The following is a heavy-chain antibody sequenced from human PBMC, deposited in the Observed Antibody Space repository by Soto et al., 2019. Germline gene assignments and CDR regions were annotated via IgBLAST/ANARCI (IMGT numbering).Heavy chain of an antibody. Sequence: PSETLSLTCAVYGGSFSGYYWSWIRQPPGKGLEWIGEINHSGSTNYNPSLKSRVTISVDTSKNQFSLKLSSVTAADTAVYYCARAGYDYVWGSYRYHSSDYWGQGTLVT. CDR1: GGSFSGYY. CDR2: INHSGST. V-gene: IGHV4-34*01. CDR3: ARAGYDYVWGSYRYHSSDY. D-gene: IGHD3-16*02. J-gene: IGHJ4*02.